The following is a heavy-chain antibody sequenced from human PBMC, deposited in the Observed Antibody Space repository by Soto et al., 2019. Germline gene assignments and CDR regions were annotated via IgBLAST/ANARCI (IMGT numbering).Heavy chain of an antibody. CDR2: IKQDGSEK. CDR3: ARGPSGWELQNYYYYGMDV. J-gene: IGHJ6*02. CDR1: GFTFSSYW. Sequence: PGGSLRLSCAASGFTFSSYWMSWVRQAPGKGLEWVANIKQDGSEKYYVDSVKGRFTISRDNAKNSLYLQMNSLRAEDTAVYYCARGPSGWELQNYYYYGMDVWGQGTTVTVSS. D-gene: IGHD2-15*01. V-gene: IGHV3-7*03.